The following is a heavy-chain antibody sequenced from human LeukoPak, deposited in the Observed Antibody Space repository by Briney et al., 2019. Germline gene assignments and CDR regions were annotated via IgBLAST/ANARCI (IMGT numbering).Heavy chain of an antibody. Sequence: SETLSLTCTVSGGSISSGDYYWSWIRQPPGKGLEWITSIYYTGATYYNPSLKSRVTIAVDTSKTQFSLKLRSVTAADTAVYYCARGAPVQIWGPGTMVTVSS. CDR3: ARGAPVQI. CDR1: GGSISSGDYY. J-gene: IGHJ3*02. CDR2: IYYTGAT. V-gene: IGHV4-39*07.